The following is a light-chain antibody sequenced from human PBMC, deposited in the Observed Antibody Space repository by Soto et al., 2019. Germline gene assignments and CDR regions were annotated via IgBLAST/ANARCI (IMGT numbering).Light chain of an antibody. CDR2: NAS. J-gene: IGKJ1*01. V-gene: IGKV1-5*03. Sequence: DIQMTQSPSTLSASVGDRVTITCRASQSISSWLAWYQQKPGKAPKLLIYNASSLESGVPSRFSGSGYGTEFTLTIRSLQPDDFATYYCQQYTGTFGQGTKVEIK. CDR1: QSISSW. CDR3: QQYTGT.